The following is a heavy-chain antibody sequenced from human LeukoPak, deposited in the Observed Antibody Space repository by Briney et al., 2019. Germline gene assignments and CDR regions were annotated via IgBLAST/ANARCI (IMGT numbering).Heavy chain of an antibody. Sequence: SETLSLTCTVSRGSISSGGYYWSWIRQHPGKGLEWIGYIYYSGNAYYNPSLKSRVTMSVDTSKNQFSLKLSSLTAADTAVYYCARGSEVGMDVWGQGTTVTVSS. V-gene: IGHV4-61*08. CDR2: IYYSGNA. D-gene: IGHD2-15*01. J-gene: IGHJ6*02. CDR1: RGSISSGGYY. CDR3: ARGSEVGMDV.